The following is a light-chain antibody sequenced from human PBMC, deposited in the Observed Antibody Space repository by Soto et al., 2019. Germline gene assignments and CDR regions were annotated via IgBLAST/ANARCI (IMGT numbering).Light chain of an antibody. CDR3: QQYNSLPYT. Sequence: DLQMTQSPSSLSASLGDRVTITCRASQDISTYLNWYQQKPGKAPNLLIYTVPNLETGVPSRFSGSGSGTVFTLTISAPQPEDIATYYCQQYNSLPYTFGQGTRLEIE. V-gene: IGKV1-33*01. CDR1: QDISTY. J-gene: IGKJ2*01. CDR2: TVP.